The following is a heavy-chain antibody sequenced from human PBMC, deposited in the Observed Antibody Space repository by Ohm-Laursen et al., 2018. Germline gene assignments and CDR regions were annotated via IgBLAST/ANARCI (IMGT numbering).Heavy chain of an antibody. Sequence: SLRLSCAASGFTFSNYAMSWVRQTPGKGLEWVSAISGPGYNTYYADSVMGRFTISRDNPGQTVFLQMNNVRAEDTALYYCTRDPPGGTVTGGRAFHIWGQGTMVTVSS. J-gene: IGHJ3*02. V-gene: IGHV3-23*01. CDR1: GFTFSNYA. D-gene: IGHD2-21*02. CDR3: TRDPPGGTVTGGRAFHI. CDR2: ISGPGYNT.